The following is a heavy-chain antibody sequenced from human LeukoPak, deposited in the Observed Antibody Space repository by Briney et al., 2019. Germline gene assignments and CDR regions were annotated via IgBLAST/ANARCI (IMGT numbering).Heavy chain of an antibody. J-gene: IGHJ4*02. V-gene: IGHV4-34*01. CDR1: GGSFSGYY. CDR3: ARGVKGLPFDY. CDR2: INHSGST. Sequence: SETLSLTSAVYGGSFSGYYWSWIRQPPGKGLEWIGEINHSGSTNYNPSLKSRVTISVDTSKNQFSLKLSSVSAADTAVYYCARGVKGLPFDYWGQGTLVTVSS.